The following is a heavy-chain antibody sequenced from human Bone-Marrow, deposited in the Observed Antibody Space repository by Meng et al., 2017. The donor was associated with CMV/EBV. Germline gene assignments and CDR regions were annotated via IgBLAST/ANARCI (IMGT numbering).Heavy chain of an antibody. V-gene: IGHV3-48*04. CDR1: GFTFSSYS. CDR3: ARVWELLHDAFVI. Sequence: GGSLRLSCAASGFTFSSYSMNWVRQAPGKGLEWVSYISSSSSTIYYADSVKGRFTISRDNAKNSLYLQMNSLRAEDTAVYYCARVWELLHDAFVIWGQGTMVTVSS. CDR2: ISSSSSTI. D-gene: IGHD1-26*01. J-gene: IGHJ3*02.